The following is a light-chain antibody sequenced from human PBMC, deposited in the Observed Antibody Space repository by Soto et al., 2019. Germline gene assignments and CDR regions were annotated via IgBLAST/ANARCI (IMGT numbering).Light chain of an antibody. Sequence: QSVLTQPASVSGSPGQSITISCTGTTIDVGSYSLVSWYQHHPGKAPQLMIYDASKRPSGVSNRFSGSKSGNTASLTISGLQAEDEADYYFYSDGGSYYVLGTRTKVTVL. CDR2: DAS. CDR1: TIDVGSYSL. J-gene: IGLJ1*01. V-gene: IGLV2-23*01. CDR3: YSDGGSYYV.